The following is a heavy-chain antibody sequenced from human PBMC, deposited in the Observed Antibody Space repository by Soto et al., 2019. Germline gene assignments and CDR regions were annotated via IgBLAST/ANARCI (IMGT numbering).Heavy chain of an antibody. CDR3: ARGISGPRT. D-gene: IGHD1-1*01. CDR1: GDSVSDNSVT. CDR2: TYYRSKWYN. V-gene: IGHV6-1*01. Sequence: SQTLSLTCAISGDSVSDNSVTWNWIRQSPSRGLEWLGRTYYRSKWYNDYAISVRSRITINPDMSKNQFSLQLNSVTPEDTAVYYCARGISGPRTWGQGTPVTVSS. J-gene: IGHJ5*02.